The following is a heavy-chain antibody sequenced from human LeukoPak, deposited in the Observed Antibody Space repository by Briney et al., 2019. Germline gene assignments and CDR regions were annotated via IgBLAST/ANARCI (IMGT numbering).Heavy chain of an antibody. CDR3: ARRAGAYSHPYDY. CDR2: ISSSSSYI. D-gene: IGHD4/OR15-4a*01. V-gene: IGHV3-21*01. CDR1: GFTFDDYG. J-gene: IGHJ4*02. Sequence: GGSLRLSCAASGFTFDDYGMSWVRQAPGKGLEWVSSISSSSSYIYYADSVKGRFTISRDNAKNSLYLQVNSLRAEDTAVYYCARRAGAYSHPYDYWGQGTLVTVSS.